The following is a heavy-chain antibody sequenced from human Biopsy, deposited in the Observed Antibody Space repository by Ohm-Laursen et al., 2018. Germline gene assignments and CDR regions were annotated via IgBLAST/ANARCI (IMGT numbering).Heavy chain of an antibody. CDR3: ARADPPLFYYGSGSSNWFDP. Sequence: SSVKVSCKTSGYTFTSYEINWVRQATGQGLEWMGWMNPDSGNTGYAQNFQGRVTMTRNTSISTAYMELSSLRSEDTAVYFCARADPPLFYYGSGSSNWFDPWGQGTLVTVSS. V-gene: IGHV1-8*01. CDR2: MNPDSGNT. D-gene: IGHD3-10*01. CDR1: GYTFTSYE. J-gene: IGHJ5*02.